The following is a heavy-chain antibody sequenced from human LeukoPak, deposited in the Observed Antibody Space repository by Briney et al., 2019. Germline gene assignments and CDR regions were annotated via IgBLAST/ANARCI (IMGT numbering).Heavy chain of an antibody. Sequence: GGSLRLSCAASGFTFSGYGVHWVRQAPGKGLEWVAYIRNDGSNKYYADSVRDRFTISRDNSKNTFYLQMNSLRAEDTAVYYCAKGGGGSGSYFDYWGQGTLVTVSS. J-gene: IGHJ4*02. D-gene: IGHD1-26*01. CDR2: IRNDGSNK. CDR3: AKGGGGSGSYFDY. V-gene: IGHV3-30*02. CDR1: GFTFSGYG.